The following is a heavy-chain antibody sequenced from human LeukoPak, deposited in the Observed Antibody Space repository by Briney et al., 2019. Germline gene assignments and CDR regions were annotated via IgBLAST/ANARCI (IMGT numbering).Heavy chain of an antibody. Sequence: SETLSLTCTVSGGSISSHYWSWIRQPAGQGLEWIGRIYPSGTTNYNPSLKSRVTMSVDTSKNQFSLNLSSVTAADTAVYYCAREVSWYGEVLYFDYWGQGTLVTFSS. J-gene: IGHJ4*02. CDR2: IYPSGTT. V-gene: IGHV4-4*07. CDR3: AREVSWYGEVLYFDY. CDR1: GGSISSHY. D-gene: IGHD6-13*01.